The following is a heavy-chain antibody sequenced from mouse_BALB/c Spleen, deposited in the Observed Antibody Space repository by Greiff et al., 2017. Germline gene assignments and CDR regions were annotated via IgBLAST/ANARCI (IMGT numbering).Heavy chain of an antibody. D-gene: IGHD4-1*01. J-gene: IGHJ2*01. CDR2: ISSGGRST. V-gene: IGHV5-6-4*01. CDR1: GFTFSSYT. CDR3: ARTGTVYYFDY. Sequence: EVQVVESGGGLVKPGGSLKLSCAASGFTFSSYTMSWVRQTPEKRLEWVATISSGGRSTYYPDSVKGRFTITRDNAKNTLYLQMNSLKSEDTAMYYCARTGTVYYFDYWGKGTTLTVSS.